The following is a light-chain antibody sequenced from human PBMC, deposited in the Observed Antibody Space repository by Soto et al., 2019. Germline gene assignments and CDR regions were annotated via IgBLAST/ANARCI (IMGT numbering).Light chain of an antibody. CDR1: SYNIGINS. CDR2: RDN. J-gene: IGLJ7*01. CDR3: ATWDDSLSIV. V-gene: IGLV1-47*01. Sequence: QAVVTQPPSASGTPGQRVTISCSGSSYNIGINSVYWYQHLPGTAPKLLIYRDNQRPSGVPDRFSGSKSGTSASLAISGLRSEDEADYYCATWDDSLSIVFGGGTQLTVL.